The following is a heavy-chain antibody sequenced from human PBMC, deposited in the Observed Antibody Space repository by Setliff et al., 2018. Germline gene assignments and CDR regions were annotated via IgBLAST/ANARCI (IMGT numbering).Heavy chain of an antibody. CDR2: IERDGSAT. CDR3: ARLVMRGTIDFFDN. Sequence: PGESLKISCAASGFRFNIYWMTWVRQAPGKGLEWVANIERDGSATSYVDSVKGRFTISRDNAKNSVYLEMNGLRAEDTAVYYCARLVMRGTIDFFDNWGQGTLVTVSS. D-gene: IGHD1-7*01. J-gene: IGHJ4*02. V-gene: IGHV3-7*03. CDR1: GFRFNIYW.